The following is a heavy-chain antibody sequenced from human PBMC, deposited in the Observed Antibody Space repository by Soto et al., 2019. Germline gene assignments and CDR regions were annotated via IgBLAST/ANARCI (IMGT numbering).Heavy chain of an antibody. D-gene: IGHD6-19*01. J-gene: IGHJ4*02. CDR2: IYYSGST. CDR3: ARHIAVAGNLFDY. V-gene: IGHV4-39*01. Sequence: QLQLQESGPGLVKPSETLSLTCTVSGGSISSSSYYWGWIRQPPGKGLEWIGSIYYSGSTYYNPSLKSRVTISVDTSKNQFSLKLSSVTAADTAVYYCARHIAVAGNLFDYWGQGTLVTVSS. CDR1: GGSISSSSYY.